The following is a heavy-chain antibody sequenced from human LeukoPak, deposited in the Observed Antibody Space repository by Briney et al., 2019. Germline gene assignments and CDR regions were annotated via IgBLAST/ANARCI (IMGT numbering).Heavy chain of an antibody. Sequence: SETLSLTCTVSGVSITSGNYYWGWIRQPPGRGLEWIGNIYHSGRTYYNPSLKSRVTISIDTSENQFSLRSSSVTAADTAVYYCARDGDYGVTSFDSWGQGSLVTVSS. V-gene: IGHV4-39*07. D-gene: IGHD4-17*01. CDR1: GVSITSGNYY. J-gene: IGHJ4*02. CDR3: ARDGDYGVTSFDS. CDR2: IYHSGRT.